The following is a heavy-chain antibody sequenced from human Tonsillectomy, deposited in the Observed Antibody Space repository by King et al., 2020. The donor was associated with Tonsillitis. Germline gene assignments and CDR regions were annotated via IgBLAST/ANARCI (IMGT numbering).Heavy chain of an antibody. D-gene: IGHD6-19*01. Sequence: QLVQSGAEVKKPGESLKISCKGSGYRFTSYWIGWVRQMPGKSLEWMGIIYPGDSDTRYSPSFQGQVTISADKSISTAYLQWSSLTASDTAMYYCARQASSGWHYFDNWGQGTLVTVSS. V-gene: IGHV5-51*01. CDR1: GYRFTSYW. J-gene: IGHJ4*02. CDR2: IYPGDSDT. CDR3: ARQASSGWHYFDN.